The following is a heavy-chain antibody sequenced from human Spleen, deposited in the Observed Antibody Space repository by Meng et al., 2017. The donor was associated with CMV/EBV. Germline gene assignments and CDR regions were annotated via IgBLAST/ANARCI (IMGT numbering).Heavy chain of an antibody. J-gene: IGHJ5*02. D-gene: IGHD5-18*01. V-gene: IGHV4-4*02. CDR2: IDHSGNS. CDR3: ARVREHTSLGNYWFDP. Sequence: GASLTTAKWWTWVRQPPGKGLEWVGEIDHSGNSNSNPSLESRLTLSLDTSENLLSLTMTSVTADDTAIYYCARVREHTSLGNYWFDPWGQGTLVTVSS. CDR1: GASLTTAKW.